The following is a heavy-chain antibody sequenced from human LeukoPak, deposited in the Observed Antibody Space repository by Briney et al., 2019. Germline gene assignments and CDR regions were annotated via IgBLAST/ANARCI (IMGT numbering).Heavy chain of an antibody. CDR3: ARVGTHYNSYYFDY. D-gene: IGHD1-1*01. J-gene: IGHJ4*02. CDR1: GYTFTCYY. CDR2: INPNSGGT. V-gene: IGHV1-2*02. Sequence: ASVKVSCKASGYTFTCYYMHWVRQAPGQGLEWMGWINPNSGGTNYAQKFQGRVTMTRDTSISTAYMELSRLRSDDTAVYYCARVGTHYNSYYFDYWGQGTLVTVSS.